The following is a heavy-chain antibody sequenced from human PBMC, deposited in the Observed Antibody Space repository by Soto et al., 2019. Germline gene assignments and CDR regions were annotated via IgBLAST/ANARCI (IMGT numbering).Heavy chain of an antibody. CDR3: ARAVVTKYDY. V-gene: IGHV4-30-2*01. CDR1: GGSISSGGYS. D-gene: IGHD2-15*01. CDR2: IYHSGST. J-gene: IGHJ4*02. Sequence: PSETLSLTCAVSGGSISSGGYSWSWIRQPPGKGLEWIGYIYHSGSTYYNPSLKSRVTISVDRSKNQFSLKLSSVTAAETAVYYCARAVVTKYDYWGQGTLVTVSS.